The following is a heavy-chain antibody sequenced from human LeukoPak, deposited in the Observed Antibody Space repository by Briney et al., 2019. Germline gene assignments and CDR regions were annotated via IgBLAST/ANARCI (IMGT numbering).Heavy chain of an antibody. J-gene: IGHJ4*02. CDR3: GRGAGGSYYLDY. CDR1: GFSFSSYS. CDR2: INFDGSTT. Sequence: GGSLRLSCAASGFSFSSYSMNWVRQAPGKGLVWVSRINFDGSTTNYADSVKGRFTISRDNAKNTLYLQMNSLRAEDTAVYYCGRGAGGSYYLDYWGQGALVTVSS. D-gene: IGHD1-26*01. V-gene: IGHV3-74*01.